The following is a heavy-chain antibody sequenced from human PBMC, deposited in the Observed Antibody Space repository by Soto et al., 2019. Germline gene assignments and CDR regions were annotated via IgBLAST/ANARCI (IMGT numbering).Heavy chain of an antibody. J-gene: IGHJ6*02. CDR2: ISYDGSNK. D-gene: IGHD3-3*01. CDR3: AKAPYDFWSGYLAPSPYGMDV. V-gene: IGHV3-30*18. Sequence: GGSLRLSCAASGFTFSSYGMHWVRQAPGKGLEWVAVISYDGSNKYYADSVKGRFTISRDNSKNTLYLQMNSLRAEDTAVYYCAKAPYDFWSGYLAPSPYGMDVWGQGTTVTVSS. CDR1: GFTFSSYG.